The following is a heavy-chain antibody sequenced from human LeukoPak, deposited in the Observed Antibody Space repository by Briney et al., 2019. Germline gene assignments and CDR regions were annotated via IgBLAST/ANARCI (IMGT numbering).Heavy chain of an antibody. D-gene: IGHD3-22*01. Sequence: GASVTVSCTASGYTFTSYYMHWVRQAPGQGLEWMGIINPSGGSTSYAQKFQGRVTMTRDTSTSTVYMELSSLRSEDTAVYYCARSPNYDSSGYYVDYWGQGTLVTVSS. CDR3: ARSPNYDSSGYYVDY. V-gene: IGHV1-46*01. CDR1: GYTFTSYY. J-gene: IGHJ4*02. CDR2: INPSGGST.